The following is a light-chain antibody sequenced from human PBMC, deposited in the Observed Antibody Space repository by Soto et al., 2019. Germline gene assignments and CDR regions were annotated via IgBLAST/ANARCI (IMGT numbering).Light chain of an antibody. CDR1: SSNIGAGYE. J-gene: IGLJ1*01. Sequence: QSVLTQPPSVSGAPGQRVTISCTGSSSNIGAGYEVHWYQHLPGKAPKLLIYGNTNRPSGFPDRFSGSKSGTSASLAITGLQAEDEAEYYCQSYDSSLSASYVFGGGTKLTVL. V-gene: IGLV1-40*01. CDR2: GNT. CDR3: QSYDSSLSASYV.